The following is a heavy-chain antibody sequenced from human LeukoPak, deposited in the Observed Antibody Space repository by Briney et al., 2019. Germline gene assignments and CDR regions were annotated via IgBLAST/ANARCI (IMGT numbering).Heavy chain of an antibody. V-gene: IGHV3-72*01. Sequence: PGGSLRLSCAASGFTVSSNYMSWVRQAPGKGLEWVGLIRDKGARYTTEYAASVKGRFIISRDDSRNLLFLQMNSLKTEDTTVYYCGTNSAGSVDVWGQGTTVTVSS. CDR3: GTNSAGSVDV. D-gene: IGHD3-10*01. CDR2: IRDKGARYTT. J-gene: IGHJ6*02. CDR1: GFTVSSNY.